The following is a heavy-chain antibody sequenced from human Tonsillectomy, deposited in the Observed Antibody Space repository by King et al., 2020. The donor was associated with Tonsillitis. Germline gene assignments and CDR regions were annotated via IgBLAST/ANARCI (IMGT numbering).Heavy chain of an antibody. V-gene: IGHV3-21*01. CDR1: IATFGGYS. D-gene: IGHD3-16*01. CDR3: ARVGAPWGDGMDV. Sequence: DVQLVESGGGLVKPGGSLRLSCAAAIATFGGYSMNWVLQAPGKGLEWVASIRSTSRYKYYSGSAKGRFSISRDNANNSLFLQMSDLRAEDRAMYYCARVGAPWGDGMDVWGQGTTVTVSS. J-gene: IGHJ6*01. CDR2: IRSTSRYK.